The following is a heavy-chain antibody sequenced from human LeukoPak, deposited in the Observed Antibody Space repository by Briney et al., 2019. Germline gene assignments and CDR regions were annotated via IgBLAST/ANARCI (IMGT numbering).Heavy chain of an antibody. CDR1: GYTFTSYG. Sequence: ASVKVSCKASGYTFTSYGISWVRQAPGQGLEWMGWISAYNGNTNYAQKLQGRVTMTTDTSTSTAYMELRSLRSDDTAVYYCARSRSPYYDSSGYPRAPIDYWGQGTLVTVSS. CDR2: ISAYNGNT. D-gene: IGHD3-22*01. J-gene: IGHJ4*02. V-gene: IGHV1-18*01. CDR3: ARSRSPYYDSSGYPRAPIDY.